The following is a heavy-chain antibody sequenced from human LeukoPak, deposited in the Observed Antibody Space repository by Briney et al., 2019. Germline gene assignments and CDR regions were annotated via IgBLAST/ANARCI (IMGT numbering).Heavy chain of an antibody. V-gene: IGHV1-8*02. CDR2: MNPNSGNT. D-gene: IGHD3-16*01. J-gene: IGHJ5*02. CDR3: ARVRLRGNNWFDP. CDR1: GYTFTGYY. Sequence: GASVKVSCKASGYTFTGYYMHWVRLAPGQGLEWMGWMNPNSGNTGYAQKFQGRVTMNRNTSISTAYMELSSLRSEDTAVYYCARVRLRGNNWFDPWGQGTLVTVSS.